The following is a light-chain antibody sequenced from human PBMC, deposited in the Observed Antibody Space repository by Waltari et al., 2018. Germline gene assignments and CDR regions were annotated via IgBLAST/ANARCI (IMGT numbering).Light chain of an antibody. J-gene: IGKJ4*01. Sequence: DIVMTQSPDPLAVSLGERATINCTPSQSVLYSSNNKNYLAWYQQKSGQPPKLLIYWASTRESGVPDRFSGSGSGTDFTLTISSLQAEDVAVYYCQQYYSSPLTFGGGTKVEIK. CDR2: WAS. CDR1: QSVLYSSNNKNY. CDR3: QQYYSSPLT. V-gene: IGKV4-1*01.